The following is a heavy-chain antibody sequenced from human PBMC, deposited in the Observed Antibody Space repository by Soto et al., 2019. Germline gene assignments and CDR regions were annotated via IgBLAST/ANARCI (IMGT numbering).Heavy chain of an antibody. CDR2: ISYDGSNK. J-gene: IGHJ6*02. Sequence: GGSLRLSCAASGFTFSSYGMHWVRQAPGKGLEWVAVISYDGSNKYYADSVKGRFTISRDNSKNTLYLQMNSLRAEDTAVYYCAKGAWATGTVMPYYGMDVWGQGTTVTVSS. D-gene: IGHD1-1*01. CDR1: GFTFSSYG. CDR3: AKGAWATGTVMPYYGMDV. V-gene: IGHV3-30*18.